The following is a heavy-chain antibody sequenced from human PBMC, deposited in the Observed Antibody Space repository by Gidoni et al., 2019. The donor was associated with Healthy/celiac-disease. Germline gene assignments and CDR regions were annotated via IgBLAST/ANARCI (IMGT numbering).Heavy chain of an antibody. V-gene: IGHV3-23*01. CDR2: TSGSGGST. D-gene: IGHD6-13*01. CDR3: AKYSSSQFDY. J-gene: IGHJ4*02. Sequence: EVQLLASGGGLVQPGGSLRLSCAAAGFTFSSYAMSWVRQAPGKVLEWVSVTSGSGGSTYYADSVKGRFTISRDNSKNTLYLQMNSLRAEDTAVYYCAKYSSSQFDYWGQGTLVTVSS. CDR1: GFTFSSYA.